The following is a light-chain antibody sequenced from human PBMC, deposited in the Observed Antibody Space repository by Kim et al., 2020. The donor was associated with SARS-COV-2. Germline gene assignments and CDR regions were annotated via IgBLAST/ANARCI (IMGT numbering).Light chain of an antibody. V-gene: IGLV3-21*01. CDR2: DDS. CDR3: HVWDSTSDRVV. CDR1: DYGNQI. J-gene: IGLJ2*01. Sequence: APGRADSSTSGGGDYGNQIEHWQQQKPGRAPVLVICDDSDRHSGIPERFSGSTSGNTATLTINRGEVGDEADYYGHVWDSTSDRVVFGGGTQLTVL.